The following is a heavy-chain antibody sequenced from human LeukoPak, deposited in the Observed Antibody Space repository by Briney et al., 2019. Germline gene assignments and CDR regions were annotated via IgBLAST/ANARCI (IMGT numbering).Heavy chain of an antibody. CDR2: ISSRGSYT. CDR3: AKDRRGNWNYVGFCDH. D-gene: IGHD1-7*01. J-gene: IGHJ4*02. V-gene: IGHV3-21*04. Sequence: PGGSLRLSCAASGFTFSNYNMNWVRQAPGKGLEWVSYISSRGSYTYYADSVKGRFTISRDNSMNTLYLQMDSLRAEDTAVYYCAKDRRGNWNYVGFCDHWGQGTLVTVSS. CDR1: GFTFSNYN.